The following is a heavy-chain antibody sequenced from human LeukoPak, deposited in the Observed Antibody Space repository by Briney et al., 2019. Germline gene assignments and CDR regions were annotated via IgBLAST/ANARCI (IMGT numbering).Heavy chain of an antibody. V-gene: IGHV3-30-3*01. J-gene: IGHJ4*02. CDR1: GFTFSSYA. Sequence: PGGSPRLSCAASGFTFSSYAMHWVRQAPGKGLEWVAVISYDGSNKYYADSVKGRFTISRDNSKNTLYLQMNSLRAEDTAVYYCATPGNDSSGYGFDYWGQGTLVTVSS. CDR2: ISYDGSNK. D-gene: IGHD3-22*01. CDR3: ATPGNDSSGYGFDY.